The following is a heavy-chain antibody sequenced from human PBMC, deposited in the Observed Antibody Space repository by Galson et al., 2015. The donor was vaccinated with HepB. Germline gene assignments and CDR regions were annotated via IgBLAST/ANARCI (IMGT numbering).Heavy chain of an antibody. J-gene: IGHJ4*02. CDR1: GFTFSSYA. CDR3: AREDKNIAVAALDY. D-gene: IGHD6-13*01. Sequence: SLRLSCAASGFTFSSYAMNWVRLPPGKGLEWVSSISSNSFHIYYADSVKGRFTISRDNSKKTLYLQMNSLRAEDTAVYYCAREDKNIAVAALDYWGQGTMVTVSS. V-gene: IGHV3-21*01. CDR2: ISSNSFHI.